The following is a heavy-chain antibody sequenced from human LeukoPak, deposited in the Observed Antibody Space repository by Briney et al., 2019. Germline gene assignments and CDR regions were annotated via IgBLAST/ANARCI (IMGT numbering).Heavy chain of an antibody. CDR3: ARVIYDSSGYYCFDY. Sequence: PSETLSLTCTVSGGSISSYYWSWIRQPPGKGLEWIGYIYYSGSTNYNPSLKSRVTISVDTSKNQFPLKLSSVTAADTAVYYCARVIYDSSGYYCFDYWGQGTLVTVSS. V-gene: IGHV4-59*01. J-gene: IGHJ4*02. D-gene: IGHD3-22*01. CDR2: IYYSGST. CDR1: GGSISSYY.